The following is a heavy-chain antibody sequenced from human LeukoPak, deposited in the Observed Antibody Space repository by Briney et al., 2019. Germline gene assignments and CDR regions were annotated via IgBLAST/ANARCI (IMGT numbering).Heavy chain of an antibody. CDR3: ARDQGDAGNRIKRDGHYMDV. J-gene: IGHJ6*03. Sequence: GGSLRLSCAASGFIFSSYAIHWVRQAPGGGLQWVAVISYDGGHKFYADSVKGRFITSRDNSKNTLDLRMNSLRPEDTAVYYCARDQGDAGNRIKRDGHYMDVWGKGTTVTVSS. D-gene: IGHD1-1*01. CDR1: GFIFSSYA. V-gene: IGHV3-30*01. CDR2: ISYDGGHK.